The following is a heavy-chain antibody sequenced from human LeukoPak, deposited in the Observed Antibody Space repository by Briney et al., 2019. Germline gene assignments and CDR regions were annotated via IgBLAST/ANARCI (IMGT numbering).Heavy chain of an antibody. Sequence: QSGGSLRLSCAASGFTFTEYWMTWVRQAPGQRLEWVANIKQDGSEVYYVDSVEGRFTISRDNTKNSVYLQMNSLGVEDTAVYYCAREAYCGGPSCFAVSYMDVWGEGTTVTVPS. J-gene: IGHJ6*03. V-gene: IGHV3-7*01. CDR1: GFTFTEYW. CDR2: IKQDGSEV. CDR3: AREAYCGGPSCFAVSYMDV. D-gene: IGHD2-21*01.